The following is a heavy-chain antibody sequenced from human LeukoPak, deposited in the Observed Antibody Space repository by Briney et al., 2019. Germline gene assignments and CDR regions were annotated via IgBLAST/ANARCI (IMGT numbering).Heavy chain of an antibody. CDR2: IYYSGST. J-gene: IGHJ5*02. CDR1: GGSISSGDYY. V-gene: IGHV4-30-4*01. Sequence: SETLSLTCTVSGGSISSGDYYWSWIRQPPGKGLEWIGYIYYSGSTYYNPSLKSRVTMSVDTSKNQFSLRLSSVTAADTAVYYCATLTGIKSWFDPWGQGTLVTVSS. CDR3: ATLTGIKSWFDP. D-gene: IGHD1-20*01.